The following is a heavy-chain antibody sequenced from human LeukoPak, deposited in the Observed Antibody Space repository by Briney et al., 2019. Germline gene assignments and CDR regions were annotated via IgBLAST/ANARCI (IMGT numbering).Heavy chain of an antibody. CDR3: TRTARSYSYDFWSGYSAD. CDR1: GFTFSNYW. CDR2: IEQDGGEK. J-gene: IGHJ4*02. V-gene: IGHV3-7*01. Sequence: GGSLRLSCAASGFTFSNYWMRWVRQAPGKGLEWVADIEQDGGEKYYVDSVKGRFTIFRDNAKNSLYLQMSSLRAEDTAVYYCTRTARSYSYDFWSGYSADWGQGTLVTVSS. D-gene: IGHD3-3*01.